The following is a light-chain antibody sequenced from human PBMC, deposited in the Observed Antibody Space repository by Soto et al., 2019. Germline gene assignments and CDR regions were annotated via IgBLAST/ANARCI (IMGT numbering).Light chain of an antibody. Sequence: SPDTLSLKKGERATLSCRASQSVSRSYLAWYQQKPGQAPRLLIYGASTRATGVPGRFSGSGSGTEFTLTISSLQSEDFAVYYCEQYNVWWPFGQGA. CDR2: GAS. J-gene: IGKJ1*01. CDR1: QSVSRSY. V-gene: IGKV3-15*01. CDR3: EQYNVWWP.